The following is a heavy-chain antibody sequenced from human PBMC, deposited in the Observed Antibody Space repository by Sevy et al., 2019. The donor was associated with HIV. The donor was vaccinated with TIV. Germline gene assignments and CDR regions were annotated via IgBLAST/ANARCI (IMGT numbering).Heavy chain of an antibody. V-gene: IGHV3-21*01. J-gene: IGHJ4*02. CDR3: AKGNGGYPKDFDY. CDR1: GFTFNSYT. CDR2: ISSTGNYV. D-gene: IGHD5-12*01. Sequence: GGSLRLSCAASGFTFNSYTMNWVRQSPGKGLEWVSSISSTGNYVYYADSLKGRFTISRENANNSLFLQMNSLRAEDTAVDYCAKGNGGYPKDFDYWGQGTLVTVSS.